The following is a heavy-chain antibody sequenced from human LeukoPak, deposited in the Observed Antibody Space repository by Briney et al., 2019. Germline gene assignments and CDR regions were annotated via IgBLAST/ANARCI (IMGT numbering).Heavy chain of an antibody. Sequence: ASVKVSCKASGYTFTVYYMHWVREPPGQGLEWMGGINPNSDGTNYAQKFQGRVTFTRDTSNSTAYLELQRQSSGDEGGSYCERAKTYYYDCSGYYCDNDAFDIWGQGTMVTVSS. CDR3: ERAKTYYYDCSGYYCDNDAFDI. J-gene: IGHJ3*02. D-gene: IGHD3-22*01. CDR1: GYTFTVYY. V-gene: IGHV1-2*02. CDR2: INPNSDGT.